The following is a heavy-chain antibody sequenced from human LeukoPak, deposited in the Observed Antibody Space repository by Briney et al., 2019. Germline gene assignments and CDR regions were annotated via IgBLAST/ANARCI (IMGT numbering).Heavy chain of an antibody. CDR3: ARWYYYDSSGSSTDAFDI. CDR1: GGSISSSNW. CDR2: IYHSGST. J-gene: IGHJ3*02. Sequence: SGTLSLTCAVSGGSISSSNWWSWVRQPPGKGLEWIGEIYHSGSTNYNPSLKSRVTISVDKSKNQFSLKLSSVTAADTAVYYCARWYYYDSSGSSTDAFDIWGQGTMVTVSS. V-gene: IGHV4-4*02. D-gene: IGHD3-22*01.